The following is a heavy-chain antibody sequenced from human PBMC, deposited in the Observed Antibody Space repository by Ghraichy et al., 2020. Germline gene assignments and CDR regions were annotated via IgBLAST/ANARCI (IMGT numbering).Heavy chain of an antibody. J-gene: IGHJ6*02. D-gene: IGHD3-3*01. CDR1: GYTFTTYG. CDR2: ISAYNGNT. Sequence: ASVKVSCKASGYTFTTYGISWVRQAPGQGLEWMGWISAYNGNTNYAQKLQGRVTMTTDTSTSTAYMELRSLRSDDTAVYYCARDGRDDFWSGYNHYYYYAMDVWGQGTTVTVSS. CDR3: ARDGRDDFWSGYNHYYYYAMDV. V-gene: IGHV1-18*01.